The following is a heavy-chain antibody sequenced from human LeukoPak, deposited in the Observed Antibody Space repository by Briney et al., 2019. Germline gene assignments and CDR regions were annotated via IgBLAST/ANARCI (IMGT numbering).Heavy chain of an antibody. J-gene: IGHJ4*02. CDR1: GGSISSYY. V-gene: IGHV4-4*07. Sequence: SETLSLTCTVSGGSISSYYWSWIRQPAGKGLEWIGRIYTSGSTNYNPSLKSRVTMSVDTSKNQFSLNLSSVTAAYTAVYYCAGRQVVAATLADYWGREPWSPSPQ. CDR2: IYTSGST. D-gene: IGHD2-15*01. CDR3: AGRQVVAATLADY.